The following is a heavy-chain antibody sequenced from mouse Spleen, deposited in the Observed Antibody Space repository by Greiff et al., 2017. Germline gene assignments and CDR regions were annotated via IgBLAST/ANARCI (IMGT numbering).Heavy chain of an antibody. Sequence: QVQLQQSGAELAKPGASVKLSCTASGYTFTSYWMHWVKQRPGQGLEWIGYISPSSGYTKYNQKFKDKATLTADKSSSTAYMQLSSLTYEDAAVYYCARSVIFDYWGQGTTLTVSS. V-gene: IGHV1-7*01. CDR1: GYTFTSYW. CDR2: ISPSSGYT. J-gene: IGHJ2*01. CDR3: ARSVIFDY.